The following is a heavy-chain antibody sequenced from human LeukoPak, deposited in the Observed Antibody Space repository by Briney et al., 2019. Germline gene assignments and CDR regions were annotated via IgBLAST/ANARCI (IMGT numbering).Heavy chain of an antibody. Sequence: GGSLRLSCAASGFTFSSYWMHWVRQAPGKGLVWVSRIKSDGSSTTYADSVKGRFTISRDNAKNTLYLQMNSLRAEDTAVYYCARVSCSGGSCYSYYYYYYMDVWGKGTTVTISS. CDR1: GFTFSSYW. V-gene: IGHV3-74*01. J-gene: IGHJ6*03. CDR3: ARVSCSGGSCYSYYYYYYMDV. D-gene: IGHD2-15*01. CDR2: IKSDGSST.